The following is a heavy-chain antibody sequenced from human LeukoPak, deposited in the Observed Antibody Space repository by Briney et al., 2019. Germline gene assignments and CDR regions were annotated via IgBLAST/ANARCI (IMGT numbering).Heavy chain of an antibody. V-gene: IGHV3-30*04. CDR3: TNSDDYGDY. CDR2: IAFDDTDR. D-gene: IGHD3-16*01. Sequence: GGSLRLSCAASGFIFGDYAMHWVRQAPGKGLEWVAAIAFDDTDRYYIDSVRGRFTISRDDSKNTLYLHMTSLRAEDTAVYYCTNSDDYGDYWGQGTLVTVSS. J-gene: IGHJ4*02. CDR1: GFIFGDYA.